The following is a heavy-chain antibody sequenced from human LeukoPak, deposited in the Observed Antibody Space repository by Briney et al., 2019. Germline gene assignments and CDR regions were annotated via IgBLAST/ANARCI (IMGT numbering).Heavy chain of an antibody. Sequence: GSSVKVSCKASGGTFSSYTISWVRQAPGQGLEWMGRIIPTLVIANYAQKFQGRVTITADKSTSTAYMELSSLRSEDTAVYYCARDPRGGDCYLNWFDPWGQGTLVTVSS. CDR1: GGTFSSYT. V-gene: IGHV1-69*04. D-gene: IGHD2-21*02. CDR3: ARDPRGGDCYLNWFDP. CDR2: IIPTLVIA. J-gene: IGHJ5*02.